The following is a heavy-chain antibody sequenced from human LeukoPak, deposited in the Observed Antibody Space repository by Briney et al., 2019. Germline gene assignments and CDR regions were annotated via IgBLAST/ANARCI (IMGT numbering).Heavy chain of an antibody. CDR2: IYYSGST. D-gene: IGHD6-6*01. V-gene: IGHV4-31*03. CDR1: GGSISSGGYY. Sequence: SQTLSLTCTVSGGSISSGGYYWSWIRQHPGKGLEWIGYIYYSGSTYYNPSLKSRVTISVDTSKNQFPLKLSSVTAADTAVYYCARVTALAARHFAFDYWGQGTLVTVSS. CDR3: ARVTALAARHFAFDY. J-gene: IGHJ4*02.